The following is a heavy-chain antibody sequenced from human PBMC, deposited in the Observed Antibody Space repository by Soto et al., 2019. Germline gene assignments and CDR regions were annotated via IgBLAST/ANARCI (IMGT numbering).Heavy chain of an antibody. V-gene: IGHV2-5*02. Sequence: QITLKESGPPLVKPTQTLTLTCTFSGFSLSTSGVGVGWIRQPPGKALEWLALIYWDDDKRYSPSLKSRLTATKDTSKHQVVLTRTDMAPVDTATYYCAHSYYYGSGSYYNAPFDYWGQGTLVTVSS. J-gene: IGHJ4*02. CDR1: GFSLSTSGVG. D-gene: IGHD3-10*01. CDR2: IYWDDDK. CDR3: AHSYYYGSGSYYNAPFDY.